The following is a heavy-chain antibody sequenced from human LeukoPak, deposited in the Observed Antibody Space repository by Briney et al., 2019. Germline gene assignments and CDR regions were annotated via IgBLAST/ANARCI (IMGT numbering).Heavy chain of an antibody. CDR2: ISGSGGST. CDR3: AKKETYYYVNFDY. CDR1: GFTFSSYA. J-gene: IGHJ4*02. Sequence: PGGSLRLSCAASGFTFSSYAMSWVRQAPGKGLEWVSAISGSGGSTYYADSVKGRFTISRDNPKNTLYLQMNSLRAEDTAVYYCAKKETYYYVNFDYWGQGTLVTVSS. V-gene: IGHV3-23*01. D-gene: IGHD3-10*02.